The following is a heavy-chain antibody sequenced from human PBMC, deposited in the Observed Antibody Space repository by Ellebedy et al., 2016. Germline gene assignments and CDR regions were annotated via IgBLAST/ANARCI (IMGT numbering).Heavy chain of an antibody. CDR2: IWYDGSNK. J-gene: IGHJ5*02. V-gene: IGHV3-33*01. CDR3: ARVLGDLRVPAAMFGQFDP. D-gene: IGHD2-2*01. CDR1: GFTFSSYG. Sequence: GGSLRLSXAASGFTFSSYGMHWVRQAPGKGLEWVAVIWYDGSNKYYADSVKGRFTISRDNSKNTLYLQMNSLRAEDTAVYYCARVLGDLRVPAAMFGQFDPWGQGTLVTVSS.